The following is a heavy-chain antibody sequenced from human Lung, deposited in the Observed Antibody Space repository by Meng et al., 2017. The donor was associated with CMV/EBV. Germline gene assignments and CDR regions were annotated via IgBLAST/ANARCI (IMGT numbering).Heavy chain of an antibody. D-gene: IGHD2-2*01. J-gene: IGHJ4*02. V-gene: IGHV3-23*03. CDR2: IYSGGSST. CDR1: GFTFSNYA. CDR3: AKCYCVYCGSSGGDY. Sequence: GESLKISCAASGFTFSNYAMTWVRQAPGRGLEWVSLIYSGGSSTYYADPVKDRFTVSRDDSKNTLYLQMNSLRAEDTAVYYCAKCYCVYCGSSGGDYWGQGTLVTVSS.